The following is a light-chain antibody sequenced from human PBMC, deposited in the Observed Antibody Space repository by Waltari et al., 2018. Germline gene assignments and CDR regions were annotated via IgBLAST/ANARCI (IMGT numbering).Light chain of an antibody. J-gene: IGLJ2*01. CDR3: QAWDSNRYVI. CDR1: QLGTKY. V-gene: IGLV3-1*01. Sequence: SYELTQSPSLSVSPGQTASITCSGDQLGTKYISWYQQKPGQSPVLLIFQDNMRPSGIPERFSGSNSGNTATLTISGTQAVDEADYYCQAWDSNRYVIFGGGTKLTVL. CDR2: QDN.